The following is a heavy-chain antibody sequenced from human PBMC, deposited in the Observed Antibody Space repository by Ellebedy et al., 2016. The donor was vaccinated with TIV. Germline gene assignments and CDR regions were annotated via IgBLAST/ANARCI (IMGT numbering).Heavy chain of an antibody. V-gene: IGHV3-23*01. D-gene: IGHD6-13*01. Sequence: GGSLRLSCAASGFTFSSYAMSWVRQAPGKGLEWVSAISGRGTSTYYADSVKGRFTISRDNSKNTLYLQMNSLRAEDTAVYYCARDIGQQLIRLYGMDVWGQGTTVTVSS. CDR1: GFTFSSYA. CDR2: ISGRGTST. J-gene: IGHJ6*02. CDR3: ARDIGQQLIRLYGMDV.